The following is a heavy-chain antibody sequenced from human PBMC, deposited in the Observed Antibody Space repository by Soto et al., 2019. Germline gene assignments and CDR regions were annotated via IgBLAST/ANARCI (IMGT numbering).Heavy chain of an antibody. CDR2: ISGSGGST. CDR3: AKAHYDFWSGYYPDSP. V-gene: IGHV3-23*01. D-gene: IGHD3-3*01. Sequence: GSLRLSCASSGFTFRSYAMSWVRQAPGKGLEWVSAISGSGGSTYYADSVKGRFTISRDNSKNTLYLQMNSLRAEDTAVYYCAKAHYDFWSGYYPDSPWGQGTLVTVSS. J-gene: IGHJ5*02. CDR1: GFTFRSYA.